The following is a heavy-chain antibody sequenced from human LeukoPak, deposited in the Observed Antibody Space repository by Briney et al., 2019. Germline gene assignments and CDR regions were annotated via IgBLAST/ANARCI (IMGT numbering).Heavy chain of an antibody. V-gene: IGHV1-69*13. CDR3: ARESYGESWFDP. Sequence: ASVKVSCKASGGTFSSYASSWVRQAPGQGLEWMGGIIPIFGTANYAQKFQGRVTITADESTSTAYMELSSLRSEDTAVYYCARESYGESWFDPWGQGTLVTVSS. CDR1: GGTFSSYA. J-gene: IGHJ5*02. CDR2: IIPIFGTA. D-gene: IGHD4-17*01.